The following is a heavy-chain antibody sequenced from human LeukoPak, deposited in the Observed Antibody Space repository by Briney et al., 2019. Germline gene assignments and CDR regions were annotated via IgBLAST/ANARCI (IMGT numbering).Heavy chain of an antibody. V-gene: IGHV4-39*07. D-gene: IGHD4-23*01. CDR2: IYYSGST. J-gene: IGHJ4*02. CDR1: GGSISSTSYY. CDR3: ARVKAVVTPWVFDY. Sequence: PSETLSLTCAVSGGSISSTSYYWGWIRQPPGKGLEWIGNIYYSGSTYYNPSLKSRVTISVDTSKNQFSLKLSSVTAADTAVYFCARVKAVVTPWVFDYWGQGSLVTVSS.